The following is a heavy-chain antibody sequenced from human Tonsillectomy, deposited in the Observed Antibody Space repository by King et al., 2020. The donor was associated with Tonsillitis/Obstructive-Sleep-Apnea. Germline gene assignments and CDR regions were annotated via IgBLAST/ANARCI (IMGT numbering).Heavy chain of an antibody. CDR1: GGSISSYY. Sequence: VQLQESGPGLVKPSETLSLTCTVSGGSISSYYWSWIRQPPGKGLEWIGYIYYSGSTNYNPSLKSRVTISVDTSKNQFSLKLSSVTAADTAVYYCARAQYDYVWGSYHKTYYYMDVWGKGTTVTVSS. D-gene: IGHD3-16*01. V-gene: IGHV4-59*01. CDR3: ARAQYDYVWGSYHKTYYYMDV. J-gene: IGHJ6*03. CDR2: IYYSGST.